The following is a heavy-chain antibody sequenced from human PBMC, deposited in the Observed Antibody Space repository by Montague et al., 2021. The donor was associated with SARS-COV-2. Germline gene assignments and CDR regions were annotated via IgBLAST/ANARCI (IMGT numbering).Heavy chain of an antibody. V-gene: IGHV4-31*03. D-gene: IGHD2-21*01. CDR1: GGSISSGSYY. Sequence: TLSLTCTVSGGSISSGSYYWSWIRQHPGKGLEWTGYIYYSGSSYYNPSLKSRVTISVDTSKNQFSLRLSSVTAAGTAVYYCARARTSLIVVVNEFDYWGQGTLVTVSS. CDR3: ARARTSLIVVVNEFDY. CDR2: IYYSGSS. J-gene: IGHJ4*02.